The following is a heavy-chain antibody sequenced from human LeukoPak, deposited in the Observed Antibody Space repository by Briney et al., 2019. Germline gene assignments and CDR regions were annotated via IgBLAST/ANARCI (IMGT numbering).Heavy chain of an antibody. Sequence: SETLSLTCAVYGGSFSGYYWSWIRQPPGKGLEWIGEINHSGSTNYNPSLKGRVTISVDTSKNQFSLKLSSVTAADTAVYYCASSSDPDAFDIWGQGTMVTVSS. V-gene: IGHV4-34*01. CDR2: INHSGST. CDR1: GGSFSGYY. CDR3: ASSSDPDAFDI. J-gene: IGHJ3*02.